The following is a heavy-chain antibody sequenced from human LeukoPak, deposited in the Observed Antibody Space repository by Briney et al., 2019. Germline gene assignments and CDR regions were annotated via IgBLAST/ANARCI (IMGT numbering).Heavy chain of an antibody. CDR3: ARGLGFVVVAATGWFDP. CDR2: INHSGST. CDR1: GGSFSGYY. Sequence: SETLSLTCAVYGGSFSGYYWSWIRQPPGKGLEWIGEINHSGSTNYNPSLKSRVTISVDTSKDQFSLKLSSVTAADTAVYYCARGLGFVVVAATGWFDPWGQGTLVTVSS. D-gene: IGHD2-15*01. V-gene: IGHV4-34*01. J-gene: IGHJ5*02.